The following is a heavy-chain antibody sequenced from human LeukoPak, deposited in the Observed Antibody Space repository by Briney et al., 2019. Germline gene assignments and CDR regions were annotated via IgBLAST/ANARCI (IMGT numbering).Heavy chain of an antibody. D-gene: IGHD3-3*01. CDR1: GFTFSSYW. CDR2: INSDGSST. J-gene: IGHJ4*02. Sequence: GGSLRLSCAASGFTFSSYWMHWVRQAPGKGLVWVSRINSDGSSTSYADSVKGRSTISRDNAKNTLYLQMNSLRAEDTAVYYCARGLYDFWSGYPFDYWGQGTLVTVSS. CDR3: ARGLYDFWSGYPFDY. V-gene: IGHV3-74*01.